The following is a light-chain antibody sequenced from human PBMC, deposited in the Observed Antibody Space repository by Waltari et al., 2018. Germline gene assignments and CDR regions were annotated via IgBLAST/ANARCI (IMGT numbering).Light chain of an antibody. CDR3: QNYGSLPAT. J-gene: IGKJ1*01. CDR1: QSISNY. V-gene: IGKV3-20*01. CDR2: DAS. Sequence: DSQSISNYLGLYQEKTGQAASLLIYDASIRATGVPDRFSGSEYGKDFSLTSSRLAPEDYAVYYCQNYGSLPATFGRGTKVEI.